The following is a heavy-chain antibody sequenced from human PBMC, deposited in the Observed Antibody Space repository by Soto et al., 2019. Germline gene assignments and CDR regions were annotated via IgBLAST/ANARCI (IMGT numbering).Heavy chain of an antibody. CDR1: GYSFTANS. J-gene: IGHJ4*02. CDR2: INPNNGGT. D-gene: IGHD2-15*01. CDR3: AIQRSGVVY. Sequence: ASVKVSCKASGYSFTANSMHCVRQAPGQGLERMGWINPNNGGTNYARKLQGWVTMTRDTSISTAYMDLTRLKSDDTAGYYCAIQRSGVVYWGQGTLVTVSS. V-gene: IGHV1-2*04.